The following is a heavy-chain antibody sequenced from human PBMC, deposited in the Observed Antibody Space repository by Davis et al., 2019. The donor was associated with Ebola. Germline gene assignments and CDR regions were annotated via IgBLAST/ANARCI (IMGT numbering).Heavy chain of an antibody. CDR3: ARDNMAGDLGWFDP. D-gene: IGHD6-19*01. J-gene: IGHJ5*02. CDR1: GGSISSGGYS. CDR2: IYHSGST. V-gene: IGHV4-30-2*01. Sequence: PSETLSLTCAVSGGSISSGGYSWSWIRQPPGKGLEWIGYIYHSGSTYYNPSLKSRVTISVDRSKNQFSLKLSSVTAADTAVYYCARDNMAGDLGWFDPWGQGTLVTVSS.